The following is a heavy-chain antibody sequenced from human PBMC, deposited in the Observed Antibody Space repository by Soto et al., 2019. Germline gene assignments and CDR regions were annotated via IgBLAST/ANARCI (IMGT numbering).Heavy chain of an antibody. CDR1: GFTFSSYA. CDR3: AKDRTEEGRPNWFDP. V-gene: IGHV3-64*01. J-gene: IGHJ5*02. D-gene: IGHD3-10*01. CDR2: ISSSGGST. Sequence: GGSLRLSCAASGFTFSSYAMHWVRQAPGKGLEYVSAISSSGGSTYYANSVKGRFTISRDNSKNTLYLQMDSLRAEDTAVYYCAKDRTEEGRPNWFDPWGQGTLVTVSS.